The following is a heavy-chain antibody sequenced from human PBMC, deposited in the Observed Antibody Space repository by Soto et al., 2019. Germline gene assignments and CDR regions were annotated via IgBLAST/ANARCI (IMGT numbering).Heavy chain of an antibody. CDR1: GDTISSGDYY. CDR2: IYYSGST. J-gene: IGHJ4*02. V-gene: IGHV4-61*08. CDR3: ARAPRGNYGYPSYFDY. Sequence: PSETLSLTCPVSGDTISSGDYYWSWIRQPPGKGLELVGYIYYSGSTNYNPSLKSRVTISVDTSKNQFSLKLSSVTAADTAVYYCARAPRGNYGYPSYFDYWGQGTLVTVSS. D-gene: IGHD3-10*01.